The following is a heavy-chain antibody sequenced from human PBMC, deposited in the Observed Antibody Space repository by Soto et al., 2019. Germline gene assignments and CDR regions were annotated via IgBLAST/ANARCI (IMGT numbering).Heavy chain of an antibody. Sequence: GGSLRLSCAVSGFSFRTYGFHWVRQPPGKGLEWVAVISPKGHSDSVEGRFTISRDNSKNTLYLQMNSLRAEDTAVYYCARERRGYSYGLNYWDQGTLVTVSS. CDR2: ISPK. V-gene: IGHV3-33*01. J-gene: IGHJ4*02. CDR3: ARERRGYSYGLNY. D-gene: IGHD5-18*01. CDR1: GFSFRTYG.